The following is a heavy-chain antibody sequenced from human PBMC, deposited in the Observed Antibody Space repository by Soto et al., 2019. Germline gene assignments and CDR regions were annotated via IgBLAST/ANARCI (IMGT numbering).Heavy chain of an antibody. CDR3: AREGITGTIDYYYYYGMDV. Sequence: GGSLRLSCAASGFTFSSYWMHWVRQAPGKGLVWVSRINSDGSSTSYADSVKGRFTISRDNAKNTLYLQMNSLRAEDTAVYYCAREGITGTIDYYYYYGMDVWGQGTTVTVSS. V-gene: IGHV3-74*01. CDR1: GFTFSSYW. D-gene: IGHD1-7*01. CDR2: INSDGSST. J-gene: IGHJ6*02.